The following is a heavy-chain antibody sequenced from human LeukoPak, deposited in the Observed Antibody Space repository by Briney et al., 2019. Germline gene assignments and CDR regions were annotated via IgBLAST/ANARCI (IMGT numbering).Heavy chain of an antibody. J-gene: IGHJ4*02. V-gene: IGHV4-39*07. CDR3: ARSPLYSSINYFDY. Sequence: SETLSLTCTVSGGSISSSSYYWGWIRQPPGKGLEWIGSIYYSGSTYYNPSLKSRVTISVDTSKNQFSLKLSSVTAADTAVYYCARSPLYSSINYFDYWGQGTLVTVSS. CDR1: GGSISSSSYY. D-gene: IGHD6-13*01. CDR2: IYYSGST.